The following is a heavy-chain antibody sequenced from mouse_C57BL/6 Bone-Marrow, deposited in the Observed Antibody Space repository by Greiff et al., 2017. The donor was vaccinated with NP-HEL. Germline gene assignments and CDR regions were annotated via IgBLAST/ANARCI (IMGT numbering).Heavy chain of an antibody. J-gene: IGHJ4*01. CDR3: ARHSDYGSSYEDYYAMDY. CDR2: ISNGGGST. CDR1: GFTFSDYY. D-gene: IGHD1-1*01. Sequence: EVHLVESGGGLVQPGGSLKLSCAASGFTFSDYYMYWVRQTPEKRLEWVAYISNGGGSTYHPDTVKGRFTISRDNAKNTLYLQMSRLKSEDTAMYYCARHSDYGSSYEDYYAMDYWGQGTSVTVSS. V-gene: IGHV5-12*01.